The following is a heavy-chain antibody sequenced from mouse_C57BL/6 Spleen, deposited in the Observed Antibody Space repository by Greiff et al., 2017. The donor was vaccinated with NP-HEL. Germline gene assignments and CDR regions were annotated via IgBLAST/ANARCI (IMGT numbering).Heavy chain of an antibody. CDR2: IYPGSGST. D-gene: IGHD4-1*02. CDR1: GYTFTSYW. V-gene: IGHV1-55*01. Sequence: VQLQQPGAELVKPGASVKMSCKASGYTFTSYWITWVKQRPGQGLEWIGDIYPGSGSTNYNEKFKSKATLTVDTSSSTAYMQLSSLTSEDSAVYYCARPSTGTNAMDYWGQGTSVTVSS. CDR3: ARPSTGTNAMDY. J-gene: IGHJ4*01.